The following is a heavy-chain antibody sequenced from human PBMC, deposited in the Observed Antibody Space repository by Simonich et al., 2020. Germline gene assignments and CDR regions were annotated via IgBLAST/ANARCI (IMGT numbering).Heavy chain of an antibody. CDR3: ARTNTMRELDTMVRGVDYFDY. J-gene: IGHJ4*02. Sequence: QVQLVQSGAEVKKPGSSVKVSCKASGGTFSSYAISWVRQAPGQGLEWTGRNIPILGIANYEQKVQGRVTITADKSTSTAYMELSSLRSEDTAVYYCARTNTMRELDTMVRGVDYFDYWAQGTLVTVSS. CDR1: GGTFSSYA. D-gene: IGHD3-10*01. V-gene: IGHV1-69*09. CDR2: NIPILGIA.